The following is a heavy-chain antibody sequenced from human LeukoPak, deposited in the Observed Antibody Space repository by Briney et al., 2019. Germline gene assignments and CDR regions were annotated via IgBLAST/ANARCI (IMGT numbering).Heavy chain of an antibody. V-gene: IGHV1-2*02. Sequence: ASVKVSCKASGYTFTGYYMHWVRQAPGQGLEWMGWINPNSGGTNYAQKFQARVTMTRDTSISTAYTELSRLRFDDTAVYYCARAGVWDYSDSSGYHNGAFDIWGQGTMVTVSS. J-gene: IGHJ3*02. CDR3: ARAGVWDYSDSSGYHNGAFDI. CDR1: GYTFTGYY. D-gene: IGHD3-22*01. CDR2: INPNSGGT.